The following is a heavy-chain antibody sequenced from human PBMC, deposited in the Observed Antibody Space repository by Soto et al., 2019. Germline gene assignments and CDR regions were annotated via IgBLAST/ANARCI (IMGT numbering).Heavy chain of an antibody. CDR2: IYYSGST. CDR3: GRLSVVAPYYFDY. CDR1: GGSISSYY. D-gene: IGHD2-15*01. J-gene: IGHJ4*02. Sequence: SETLSLTCTVSGGSISSYYWSWIRQPPGKGLEWIGYIYYSGSTNYNPSLKSRVTISVDTSKNQFSLKLSSVTAADTAVYYCGRLSVVAPYYFDYWGQGTLVTVSS. V-gene: IGHV4-59*01.